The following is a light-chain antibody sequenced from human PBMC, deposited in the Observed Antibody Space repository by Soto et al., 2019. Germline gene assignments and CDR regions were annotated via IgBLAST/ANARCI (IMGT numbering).Light chain of an antibody. CDR3: CSYAGSSTLYV. CDR2: GGT. Sequence: QSALTQPASVSGSPGQSITISCTGTSRDVGSYNLVSWYQQLPGKAPKLMIFGGTKRPSGVSSRFSGSMSGNTASLTTAGLQAEDEADYYCCSYAGSSTLYVFGTGTKLTVL. V-gene: IGLV2-23*01. CDR1: SRDVGSYNL. J-gene: IGLJ1*01.